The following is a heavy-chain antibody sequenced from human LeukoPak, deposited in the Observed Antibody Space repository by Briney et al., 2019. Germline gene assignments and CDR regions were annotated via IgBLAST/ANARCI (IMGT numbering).Heavy chain of an antibody. D-gene: IGHD3-10*01. CDR1: GFTFSSYG. J-gene: IGHJ6*02. Sequence: PGGSLRLSCAASGFTFSSYGMHWVRQAPGKGLEWVAVISYDGSNKYYADSVKGRFTISRDNSKNTLYLQMNSLRAEDTAVYYCAKDGVEGVRGVIIYAMDVWGQGTTVTVSS. CDR3: AKDGVEGVRGVIIYAMDV. V-gene: IGHV3-30*18. CDR2: ISYDGSNK.